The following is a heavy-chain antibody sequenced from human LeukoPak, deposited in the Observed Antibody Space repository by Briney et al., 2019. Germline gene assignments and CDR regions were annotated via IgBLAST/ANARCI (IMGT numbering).Heavy chain of an antibody. CDR2: ISCSGGST. J-gene: IGHJ4*02. D-gene: IGHD2-21*01. CDR3: TKDAERVEVIGPLDY. V-gene: IGHV3-23*01. CDR1: GFSFSSYA. Sequence: PGGSLRLSCASSGFSFSSYAMNWVRQAPGKGLEWVSAISCSGGSTSYAVSVKARFTISRDNSKNTLFLQMNSLRPEDTAVYYFTKDAERVEVIGPLDYWGQGTLVTVSS.